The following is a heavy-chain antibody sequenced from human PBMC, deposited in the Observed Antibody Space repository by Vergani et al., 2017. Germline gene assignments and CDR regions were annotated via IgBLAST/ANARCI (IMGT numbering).Heavy chain of an antibody. V-gene: IGHV3-21*01. CDR3: ARDRPRCRSTTCSFDAFDI. Sequence: EVQLVESGGGLVKPGGSLRLSCAASGFTFSSYSMNWVRQAPGKGLEWVSSISSSSSYIYYADSVKGRFTISRDNAKNSLYLQMNSLRAEDTAVYYCARDRPRCRSTTCSFDAFDIWGQGTMVTVSS. D-gene: IGHD2-2*01. CDR1: GFTFSSYS. J-gene: IGHJ3*02. CDR2: ISSSSSYI.